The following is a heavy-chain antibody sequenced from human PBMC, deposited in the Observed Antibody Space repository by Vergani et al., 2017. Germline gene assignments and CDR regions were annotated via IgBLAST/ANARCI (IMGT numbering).Heavy chain of an antibody. CDR1: GGSISSYY. D-gene: IGHD3-22*01. CDR3: ARGLYYYDSSGYYGVRYYYYYMDV. CDR2: IYTSGST. V-gene: IGHV4-4*09. J-gene: IGHJ6*03. Sequence: VQLQESGPGLVKPSETLSLTCTVSGGSISSYYWSWIRQPPGKGLEWIGYIYTSGSTNYNPSLKSRVTISGDPSKNQFYLKLSSVTAADTAVYYCARGLYYYDSSGYYGVRYYYYYMDVWGKGTTVTVSS.